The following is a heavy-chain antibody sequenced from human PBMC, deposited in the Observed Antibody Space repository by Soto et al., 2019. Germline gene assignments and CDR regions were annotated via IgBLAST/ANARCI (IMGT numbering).Heavy chain of an antibody. CDR3: AKTIMITFGGVIAPFDY. D-gene: IGHD3-16*02. J-gene: IGHJ4*02. CDR2: ISGSGGST. V-gene: IGHV3-23*01. CDR1: GFTFSSYA. Sequence: PGGSLRLSCAASGFTFSSYAMSWVRQAPGKGLKWVSAISGSGGSTYYADSVKGRFTISRDNSKNTLYLQMNSLRAEDTAVYYCAKTIMITFGGVIAPFDYWGQGTLVTVSS.